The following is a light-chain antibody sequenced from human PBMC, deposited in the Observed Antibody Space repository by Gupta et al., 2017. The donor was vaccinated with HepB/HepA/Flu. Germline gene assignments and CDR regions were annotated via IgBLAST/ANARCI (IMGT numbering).Light chain of an antibody. V-gene: IGKV1-16*02. CDR1: QGISNN. Sequence: DIQMTQSPSSLCAPLGDRVTITCRASQGISNNLAWFQQKPGKAPKSLIYAASRLKSGVPSKFSGSGCGTDCTLTISSPQSEDFANYYCQQKNNCPITFGHGTXVDIK. CDR2: AAS. J-gene: IGKJ3*01. CDR3: QQKNNCPIT.